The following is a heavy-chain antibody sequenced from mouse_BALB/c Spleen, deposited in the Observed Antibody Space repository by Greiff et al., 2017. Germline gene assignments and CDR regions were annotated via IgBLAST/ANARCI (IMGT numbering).Heavy chain of an antibody. CDR2: ISCYNGAT. J-gene: IGHJ4*01. V-gene: IGHV1S34*01. Sequence: LVKTGASVKISCKASGYSFTGYYMHWVKQSHGKSLEWIGYISCYNGATSYNQKFKGKATFTVDTSSSAAYMQFNSLTSEDSAVYYCTREARDGDAMDYWGQGTSVTVSS. CDR3: TREARDGDAMDY. D-gene: IGHD3-1*01. CDR1: GYSFTGYY.